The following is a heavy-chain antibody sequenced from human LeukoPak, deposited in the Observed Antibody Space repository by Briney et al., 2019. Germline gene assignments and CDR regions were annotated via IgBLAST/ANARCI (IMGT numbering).Heavy chain of an antibody. J-gene: IGHJ5*02. CDR1: GGTFSSYA. Sequence: WASVKVSCKASGGTFSSYAISWVRQAPGQGLEWMGGIIPIFGTANYAQKFQGRVTITADESTSTAYMELSSLRSEDTAVYYCAREVNVGATYWFDPWGQGTLVTVSS. D-gene: IGHD1-26*01. V-gene: IGHV1-69*01. CDR2: IIPIFGTA. CDR3: AREVNVGATYWFDP.